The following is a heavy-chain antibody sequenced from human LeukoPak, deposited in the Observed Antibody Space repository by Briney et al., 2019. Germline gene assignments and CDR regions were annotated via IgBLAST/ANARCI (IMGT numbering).Heavy chain of an antibody. Sequence: SETLSLTCTVSGGSISSYYWSWIRQPPGKGLEWIGYIYYSGSTNYNPSLKSRVTISVDTSKNQFSLQLNSVTPEDTAVYYCARKLRSASFDIWGQGTMVTVSS. D-gene: IGHD3-16*01. CDR3: ARKLRSASFDI. CDR2: IYYSGST. J-gene: IGHJ3*02. V-gene: IGHV4-59*12. CDR1: GGSISSYY.